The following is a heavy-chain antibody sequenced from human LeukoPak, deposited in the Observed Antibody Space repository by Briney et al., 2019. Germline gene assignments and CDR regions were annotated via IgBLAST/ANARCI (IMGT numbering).Heavy chain of an antibody. CDR2: ISGSGGST. D-gene: IGHD3-22*01. CDR3: TTDAWLFSPASYYFDY. J-gene: IGHJ4*02. Sequence: GGSLRLSCAASGFAFSSYAMSWVRQAPGKGLEWVSAISGSGGSTYYADSVKGRFTISRDNSKNTLYLQMNSLRAEDTAVYYCTTDAWLFSPASYYFDYWGQGTLVTVSS. CDR1: GFAFSSYA. V-gene: IGHV3-23*01.